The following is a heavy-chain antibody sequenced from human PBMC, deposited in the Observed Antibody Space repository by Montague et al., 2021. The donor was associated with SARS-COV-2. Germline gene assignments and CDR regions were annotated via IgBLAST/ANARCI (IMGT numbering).Heavy chain of an antibody. Sequence: SETLSLTCAVYGGSFSGYYWSWIRQPPGKGLEWIGEINHSGSTNYNPSLKSQVTISVDTSKNQFSLKLSSVTAADTAVYYCASVSDSGYAFDYWGQGTLVTVSS. CDR2: INHSGST. CDR3: ASVSDSGYAFDY. J-gene: IGHJ4*02. V-gene: IGHV4-34*01. CDR1: GGSFSGYY. D-gene: IGHD2-2*01.